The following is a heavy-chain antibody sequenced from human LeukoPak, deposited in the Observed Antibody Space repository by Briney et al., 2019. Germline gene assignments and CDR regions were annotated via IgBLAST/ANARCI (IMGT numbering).Heavy chain of an antibody. J-gene: IGHJ2*01. Sequence: SQTLSLTCTVSGGSISSGGDYWSWIRQHPGKSLEWIGNIFYSGITFYNPSLKSRVTISVDTSKNQFSLKLSSVTAADTAVYYCARKSRGYTYWYFDLWGRGTLVTVSS. D-gene: IGHD6-25*01. CDR2: IFYSGIT. CDR1: GGSISSGGDY. V-gene: IGHV4-31*03. CDR3: ARKSRGYTYWYFDL.